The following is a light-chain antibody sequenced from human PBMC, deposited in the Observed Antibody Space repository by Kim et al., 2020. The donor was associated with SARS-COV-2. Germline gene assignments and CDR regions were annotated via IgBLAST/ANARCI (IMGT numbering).Light chain of an antibody. CDR3: QKYNSAPWT. V-gene: IGKV1-27*01. J-gene: IGKJ1*01. CDR2: AAS. Sequence: ASGRDSVTITCRSSQGSNNFLAWYQQRPGKVPTLLIYAASVLQSGVPSRFSASGSGTDFTLTISSLQPEDVATYYCQKYNSAPWTFGQGTKVEIK. CDR1: QGSNNF.